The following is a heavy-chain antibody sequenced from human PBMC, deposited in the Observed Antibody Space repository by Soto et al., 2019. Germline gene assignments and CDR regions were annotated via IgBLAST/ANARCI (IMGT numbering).Heavy chain of an antibody. J-gene: IGHJ6*02. CDR3: SGGNALDV. CDR2: IHQDGNEK. Sequence: GGSLRLSCAASRFTFSSYWMTWVRLTPGKGLEWVANIHQDGNEKYYMDSVKGRFTISRDNAKNSLYLQMTSLRAEDTAVYYCSGGNALDVWGQGTTVTVSS. CDR1: RFTFSSYW. V-gene: IGHV3-7*01.